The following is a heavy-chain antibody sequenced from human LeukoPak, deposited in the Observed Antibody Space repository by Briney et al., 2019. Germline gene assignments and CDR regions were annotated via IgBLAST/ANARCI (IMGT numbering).Heavy chain of an antibody. CDR2: IRYDGSNK. V-gene: IGHV3-30*02. CDR3: AKDLTTVTTQGDY. Sequence: GGSLRLSCAASGFTFSSYGMPWVRQAPGKGLEWVAFIRYDGSNKYYADSVKGRFTISRDNSKNTLYLQMNSLRAEDTALYYCAKDLTTVTTQGDYWGQGTLVTVSS. D-gene: IGHD4-17*01. CDR1: GFTFSSYG. J-gene: IGHJ4*02.